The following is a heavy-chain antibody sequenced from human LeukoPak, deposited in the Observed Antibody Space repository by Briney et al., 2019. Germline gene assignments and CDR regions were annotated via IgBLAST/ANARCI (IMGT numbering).Heavy chain of an antibody. Sequence: ASVKVSCKASGYTFTGYYMHWVRQAPGQGLEWMGRINPNSGGTNYAQKFQGRVTMTRDTSISTAYMELGRLRSDDTAVYYCARDTPATMGAFDIWGQGTMVTVSS. D-gene: IGHD5-12*01. V-gene: IGHV1-2*06. CDR3: ARDTPATMGAFDI. J-gene: IGHJ3*02. CDR2: INPNSGGT. CDR1: GYTFTGYY.